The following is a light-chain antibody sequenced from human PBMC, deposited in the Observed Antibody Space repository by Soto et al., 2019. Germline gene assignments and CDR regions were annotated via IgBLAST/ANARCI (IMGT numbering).Light chain of an antibody. CDR3: AAWDDSLSVLYV. CDR2: RNN. V-gene: IGLV1-47*01. Sequence: QSVLTQPPSASGTPGQRVTISCSGSSSNIGSNYVYWHQQLPGTAPKLLIYRNNQRPSGVPDRFSGSKSGTSASLAISGLRSEDEADYYCAAWDDSLSVLYVFGTGTKVTVL. J-gene: IGLJ1*01. CDR1: SSNIGSNY.